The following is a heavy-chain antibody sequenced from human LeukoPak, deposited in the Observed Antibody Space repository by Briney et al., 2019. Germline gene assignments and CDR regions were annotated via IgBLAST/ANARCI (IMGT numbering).Heavy chain of an antibody. CDR3: ARENIATRLLSFDF. CDR2: IYYNGGP. J-gene: IGHJ3*01. V-gene: IGHV4-31*03. CDR1: GGSISSGDYY. Sequence: KASETLSLTCTVSGGSISSGDYYWSWIRQHPEKGLEWIGYIYYNGGPYYTPSLKGRLIISVDASKNQFYMHLSSVTAADTAMYYCARENIATRLLSFDFWGQGTMVTVSS. D-gene: IGHD6-6*01.